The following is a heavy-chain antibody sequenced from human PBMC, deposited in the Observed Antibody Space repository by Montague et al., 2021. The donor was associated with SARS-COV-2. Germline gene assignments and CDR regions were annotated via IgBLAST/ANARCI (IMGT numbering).Heavy chain of an antibody. D-gene: IGHD2-2*01. CDR2: FYSVGST. CDR1: GASVGSSD. CDR3: ARDTRTADAFDV. V-gene: IGHV4-59*02. Sequence: SETLSLTCTVSGASVGSSDWGWIRQSPGKGLEWIGYFYSVGSTDYNPSLKSRATISRDTSKNQFSLKVRSVTAADTAVYYCARDTRTADAFDVWGQGTMVTVSS. J-gene: IGHJ3*01.